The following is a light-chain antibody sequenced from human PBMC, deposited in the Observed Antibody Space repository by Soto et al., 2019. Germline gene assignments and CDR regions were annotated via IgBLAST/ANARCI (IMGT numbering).Light chain of an antibody. CDR3: QNYNSAPWT. CDR1: QGITDY. J-gene: IGKJ1*01. V-gene: IGKV1-27*01. CDR2: AAS. Sequence: DIQMTQSPSSLSASVGDRVTITCRASQGITDYLAWYQQKPGQVPNLLIYAASTLQSGVSSRFSGSGSGTDFTLTISGLLPEDVATYYCQNYNSAPWTFGQGTKVEIK.